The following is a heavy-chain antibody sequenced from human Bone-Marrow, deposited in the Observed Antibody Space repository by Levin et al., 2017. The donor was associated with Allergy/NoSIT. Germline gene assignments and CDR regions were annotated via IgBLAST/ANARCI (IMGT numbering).Heavy chain of an antibody. Sequence: MHGVRQAPGKGLEWVSRIFTDGSSSIYADSVKGRFSISRDNAKNTLYLQMNTLRAEDTAVYYFARGRSDSYEGLMDYWGQGTLVTVSS. CDR3: ARGRSDSYEGLMDY. CDR2: IFTDGSSS. J-gene: IGHJ4*02. D-gene: IGHD3-22*01. V-gene: IGHV3-74*01.